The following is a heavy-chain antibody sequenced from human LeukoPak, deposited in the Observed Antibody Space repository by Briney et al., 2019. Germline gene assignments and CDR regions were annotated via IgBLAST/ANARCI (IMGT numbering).Heavy chain of an antibody. CDR2: ISSSSSYI. CDR3: ASGIWSGYPYFDY. Sequence: GGSLRLSCAAPGFTFSSYSMNWVRQAPGKGLEWVSSISSSSSYIYYADSVKGRFTISRDNAKNSLYLQMNSLRAEDTAVYYCASGIWSGYPYFDYWGQGTLVTVSS. CDR1: GFTFSSYS. V-gene: IGHV3-21*01. J-gene: IGHJ4*02. D-gene: IGHD3-3*01.